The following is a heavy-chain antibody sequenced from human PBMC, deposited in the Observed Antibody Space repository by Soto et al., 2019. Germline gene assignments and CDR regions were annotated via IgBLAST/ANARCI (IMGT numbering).Heavy chain of an antibody. V-gene: IGHV3-23*01. J-gene: IGHJ3*02. Sequence: EVQLLESGGGLVQPGGSLRLSCSASGLTFSSYAMTWVRQAPGKGLEWVSGISGGGYSTDYADSVKGRFTISRDNSKNTLYLQMNSLRVEDTAVYYCAKDMVSSTASDAFDIWGQGTMVTVPS. CDR3: AKDMVSSTASDAFDI. CDR2: ISGGGYST. D-gene: IGHD3-10*01. CDR1: GLTFSSYA.